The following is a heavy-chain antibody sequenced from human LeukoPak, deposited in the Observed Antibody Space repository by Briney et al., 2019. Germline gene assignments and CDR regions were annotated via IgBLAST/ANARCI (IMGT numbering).Heavy chain of an antibody. Sequence: GGSLRLSCAASGFTFSSYSMSWVRQAPGKGLEWVSGISGSGDRTYYADAVKGRFTISGDNSKNTVYLQMDSLRAEDTAVYYCANSRGHGSGNLWGQGTLVTVSS. CDR1: GFTFSSYS. V-gene: IGHV3-23*01. J-gene: IGHJ5*02. D-gene: IGHD3-10*01. CDR3: ANSRGHGSGNL. CDR2: ISGSGDRT.